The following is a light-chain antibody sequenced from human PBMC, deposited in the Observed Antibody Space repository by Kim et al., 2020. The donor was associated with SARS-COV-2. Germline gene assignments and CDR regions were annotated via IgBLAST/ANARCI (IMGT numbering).Light chain of an antibody. Sequence: SPGPSVTISCTGTSSDVGGYNYVSWYQQHPGKAPKLMIYDVSKRPSGVPDRFSGSKSGNTASLTISGVQPEDEADYYCCSYASSVVFGGGTQLTVL. CDR1: SSDVGGYNY. J-gene: IGLJ2*01. V-gene: IGLV2-11*01. CDR2: DVS. CDR3: CSYASSVV.